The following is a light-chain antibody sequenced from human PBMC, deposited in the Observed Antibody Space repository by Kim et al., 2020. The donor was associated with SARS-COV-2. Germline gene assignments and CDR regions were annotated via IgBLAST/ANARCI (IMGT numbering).Light chain of an antibody. CDR2: GKN. CDR1: SLRSYY. V-gene: IGLV3-19*02. Sequence: SSELTQDPAVSVALGQTVRITCQGDSLRSYYASWYQQKPGQAPVRVIYGKNNRPSGIPDRFSGSSSGNTASLTITGAQAEDEADYYCNSWNSSGYHVVFGGGTQLTVL. J-gene: IGLJ2*01. CDR3: NSWNSSGYHVV.